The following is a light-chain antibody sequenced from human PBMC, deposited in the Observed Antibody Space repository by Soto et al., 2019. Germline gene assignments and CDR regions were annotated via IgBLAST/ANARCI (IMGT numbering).Light chain of an antibody. J-gene: IGLJ3*02. CDR2: GNN. CDR3: QSYDSSLSGSV. V-gene: IGLV1-40*01. CDR1: SFNIGAGYD. Sequence: XTGSSFNIGAGYDVHWYQQLPGTAPKLLIYGNNNRPSGVPDRFSGSKSGTSASLAITGLQAEDEADYYCQSYDSSLSGSVFGGGTKLTVL.